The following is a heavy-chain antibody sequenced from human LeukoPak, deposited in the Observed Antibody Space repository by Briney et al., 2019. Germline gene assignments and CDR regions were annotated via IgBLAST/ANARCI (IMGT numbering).Heavy chain of an antibody. CDR2: INWNGGYI. V-gene: IGHV3-20*04. CDR1: GFTFDDYD. Sequence: SGGSLRLSCAASGFTFDDYDMSWVRQAPGKGLEWVSNINWNGGYIGYAESVKGRFTISRDNAKNSLYLQMNSLRAEDTAVYYCARDVDTAMVMRSDAFDIWGQGTMVTVSS. D-gene: IGHD5-18*01. J-gene: IGHJ3*02. CDR3: ARDVDTAMVMRSDAFDI.